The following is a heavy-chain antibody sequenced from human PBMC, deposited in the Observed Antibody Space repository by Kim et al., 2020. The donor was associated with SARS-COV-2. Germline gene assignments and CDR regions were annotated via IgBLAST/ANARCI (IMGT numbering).Heavy chain of an antibody. D-gene: IGHD6-13*01. Sequence: TNYAQKFQGRVTMTRDTSISTAYMELSSLRSDDTAVYYCARETQQLGFDYWGQGILVTVSS. V-gene: IGHV1-2*02. CDR3: ARETQQLGFDY. J-gene: IGHJ4*02. CDR2: T.